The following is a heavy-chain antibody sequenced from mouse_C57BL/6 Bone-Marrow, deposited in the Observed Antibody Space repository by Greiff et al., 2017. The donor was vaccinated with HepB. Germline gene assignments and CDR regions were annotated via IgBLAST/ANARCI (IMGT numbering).Heavy chain of an antibody. D-gene: IGHD3-2*02. CDR1: GFSFNTYA. Sequence: EVQLVESGGGLVQPKGSLKLSCAASGFSFNTYAMNWVRQAPGKGLEWVARIRSKSNNYATYYADSVKDRFTISRDDSESMLYLQMNNLKTEDTAMYYCVRHSSGYVNYYAMDYWGQGTSVTVSS. CDR2: IRSKSNNYAT. J-gene: IGHJ4*01. V-gene: IGHV10-1*01. CDR3: VRHSSGYVNYYAMDY.